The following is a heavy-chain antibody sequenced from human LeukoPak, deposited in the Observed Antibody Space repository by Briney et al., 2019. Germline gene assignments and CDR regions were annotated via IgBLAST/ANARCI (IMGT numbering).Heavy chain of an antibody. V-gene: IGHV3-74*01. CDR1: GFTFTRHW. CDR3: GGSEDGYIDY. D-gene: IGHD5-24*01. J-gene: IGHJ4*02. CDR2: IKTDGTNT. Sequence: GESLKISCAASGFTFTRHWMHWVRQAPGKGLEWVSRIKTDGTNTIYADFVEGRFTISRDNARNTLYLQMSSLRAGDTAVYYCGGSEDGYIDYWGQGTLVTVSS.